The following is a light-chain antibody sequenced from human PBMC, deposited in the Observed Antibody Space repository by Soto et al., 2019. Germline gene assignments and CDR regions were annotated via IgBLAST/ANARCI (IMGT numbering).Light chain of an antibody. CDR1: QTISSW. J-gene: IGKJ1*01. CDR2: KAS. CDR3: QQYKSSST. V-gene: IGKV1-5*03. Sequence: DIQMTQSPSTLSGSVGDRVTITCRASQTISSWLAWYQQKPGKAPKLLIYKASTLKSGVPSRISGGGSGTEFTLTISRLQPDYFGVYDCQQYKSSSTFGQGTKVDIK.